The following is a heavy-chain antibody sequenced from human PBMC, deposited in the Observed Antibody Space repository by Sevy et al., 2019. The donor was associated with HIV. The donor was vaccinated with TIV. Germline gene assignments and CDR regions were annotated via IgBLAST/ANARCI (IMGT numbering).Heavy chain of an antibody. CDR1: GYTFTGYY. CDR3: ARAERPNLHFHF. J-gene: IGHJ4*02. V-gene: IGHV1-2*02. Sequence: ASVNVSCKASGYTFTGYYIHWVRQAPGQGLEWMGWINPDSGGTHYAQNFQGRVTMTRDTSITTTFMEMSRLVSDDTAVYYCARAERPNLHFHFWGQGTLVTVSS. CDR2: INPDSGGT.